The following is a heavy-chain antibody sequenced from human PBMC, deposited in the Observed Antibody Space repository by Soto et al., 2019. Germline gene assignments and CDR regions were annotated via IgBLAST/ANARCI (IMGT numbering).Heavy chain of an antibody. CDR1: GDSSSSGGYS. CDR2: IYHSGST. Sequence: PSDTLSLTCTVSGDSSSSGGYSWSWIRQPPGKGLEWIGYIYHSGSTSYNPSLKSRVTISVDGSKNQFSLKMNSVTAADTAVYYCARGSIEYFDYWGQGTLVTVSS. CDR3: ARGSIEYFDY. D-gene: IGHD2-2*01. V-gene: IGHV4-30-2*01. J-gene: IGHJ4*02.